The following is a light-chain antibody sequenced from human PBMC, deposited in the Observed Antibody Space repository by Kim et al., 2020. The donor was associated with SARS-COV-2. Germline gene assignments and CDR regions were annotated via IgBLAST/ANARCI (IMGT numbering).Light chain of an antibody. J-gene: IGLJ3*02. Sequence: AQGKTARITCGGNNIGSKSVHLYQQKPGQAPVLVIYYDSDRPSGIPERFSGSNSGNTATLTISRVEAGDEADYYCQVWDSSSDHRVFGGGTQLTVL. CDR2: YDS. V-gene: IGLV3-21*04. CDR3: QVWDSSSDHRV. CDR1: NIGSKS.